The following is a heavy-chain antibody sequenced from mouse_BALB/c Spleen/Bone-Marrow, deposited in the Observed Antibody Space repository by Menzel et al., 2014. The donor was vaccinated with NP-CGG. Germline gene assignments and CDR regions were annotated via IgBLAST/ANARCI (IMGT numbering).Heavy chain of an antibody. CDR1: GYTFTNYF. V-gene: IGHV1S81*02. Sequence: QVQLQQSGAELVKPGASVKLSCRVSGYTFTNYFVYWVKQRPGQGLEWIGEINPSNDTPNFNEKFKSKATLTVDKSSSTAYMQLSSLTSEDSAVYYCTRSGYYGYGWYFDVWGAGTTFTVSS. CDR3: TRSGYYGYGWYFDV. J-gene: IGHJ1*01. CDR2: INPSNDTP. D-gene: IGHD1-2*01.